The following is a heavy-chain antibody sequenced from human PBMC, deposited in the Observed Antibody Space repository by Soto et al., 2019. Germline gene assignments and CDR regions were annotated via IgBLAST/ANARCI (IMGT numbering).Heavy chain of an antibody. CDR2: IYYSGST. Sequence: PSETLTLTCTVSGGSISSSSYYWDWIRQPPGKGLEWIGSIYYSGSTYYNPSLKSRVTISVDTSKNQFSLKLSSVTAADTAVYYCARGGITIFGVVIKFHWGQGTLVTVSS. D-gene: IGHD3-3*01. CDR3: ARGGITIFGVVIKFH. J-gene: IGHJ4*02. CDR1: GGSISSSSYY. V-gene: IGHV4-39*01.